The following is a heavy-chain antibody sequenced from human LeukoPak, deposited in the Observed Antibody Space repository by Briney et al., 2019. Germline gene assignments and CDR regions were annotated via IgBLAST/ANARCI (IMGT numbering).Heavy chain of an antibody. CDR3: ARDEVYDSSGYHAFDI. Sequence: SETLSLTCTVSGGSISSSSYYWGWIRQPPGKGLEWIGSIYYSGSTYYNPSLKGRVTISVDTSKNQFSLKLSSVTAADTAVYYCARDEVYDSSGYHAFDIWGQGTMVTVSS. CDR1: GGSISSSSYY. V-gene: IGHV4-39*07. CDR2: IYYSGST. D-gene: IGHD3-22*01. J-gene: IGHJ3*02.